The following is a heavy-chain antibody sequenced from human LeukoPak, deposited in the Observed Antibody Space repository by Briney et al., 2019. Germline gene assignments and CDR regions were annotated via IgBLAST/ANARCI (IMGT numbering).Heavy chain of an antibody. CDR1: GFTFSSYA. CDR2: ISGSGGST. D-gene: IGHD4-23*01. J-gene: IGHJ4*02. Sequence: PGASLRLSCAASGFTFSSYAVSWVRQAPGKGLEWVSAISGSGGSTYCADSVKGRFTISRDNSKNTLYLQVNSLRAEDTAVYYCAKDGTVVTLCYFDYWGQGTLVTVSS. CDR3: AKDGTVVTLCYFDY. V-gene: IGHV3-23*01.